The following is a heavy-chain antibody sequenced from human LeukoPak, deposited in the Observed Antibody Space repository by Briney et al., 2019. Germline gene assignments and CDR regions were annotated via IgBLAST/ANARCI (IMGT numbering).Heavy chain of an antibody. CDR1: GFTFDDYG. Sequence: PGGSLRPSCAASGFTFDDYGMSWVRQAPGKGLEWVSGINWNGGSTGYADSVKGRFTISRDNAENSLYLQMNSLRAEDTALYYCARDRTLHSGSYDYWGQGTLVTVSS. CDR3: ARDRTLHSGSYDY. V-gene: IGHV3-20*04. CDR2: INWNGGST. D-gene: IGHD1-26*01. J-gene: IGHJ4*02.